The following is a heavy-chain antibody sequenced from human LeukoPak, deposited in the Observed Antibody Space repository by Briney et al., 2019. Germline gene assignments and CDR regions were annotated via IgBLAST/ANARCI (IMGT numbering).Heavy chain of an antibody. D-gene: IGHD1-1*01. V-gene: IGHV4-59*11. CDR2: IYYSGST. J-gene: IGHJ4*02. Sequence: PSETLSLTFTVSGGSISSHYWSWIRQPPGKGLEWIGYIYYSGSTNYNPSLKSRVTISVDTSKNQFSLKLSSVTAADTAVYYCARDILESGDYWGQGTLVTVSS. CDR3: ARDILESGDY. CDR1: GGSISSHY.